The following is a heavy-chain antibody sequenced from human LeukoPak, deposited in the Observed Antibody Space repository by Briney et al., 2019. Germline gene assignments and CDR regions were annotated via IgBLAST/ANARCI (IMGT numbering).Heavy chain of an antibody. CDR2: ISAYNGNT. V-gene: IGHV1-18*01. CDR1: GYTFTSYG. Sequence: ASVKVSCKASGYTFTSYGISWVRQAPGQGLEWMGWISAYNGNTNYAQKLQDRVTMTTDTSTDTAYMDLRSLRSDDTAVYYCVRGAYGDIFDYWGQGTLVTVSS. J-gene: IGHJ4*02. CDR3: VRGAYGDIFDY. D-gene: IGHD4-17*01.